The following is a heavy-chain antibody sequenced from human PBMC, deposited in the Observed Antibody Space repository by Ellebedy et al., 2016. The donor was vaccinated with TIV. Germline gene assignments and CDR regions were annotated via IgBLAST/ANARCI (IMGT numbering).Heavy chain of an antibody. D-gene: IGHD6-19*01. CDR2: FDPNGMAT. Sequence: ASVKVSCKTSGYTFTSYYVHWVRQAPGHGPEWVGMFDPNGMATAYAQKFQGRVTMTSDTSTSTVYMDMSSLRSDDTAVYYCARERGARVAGFDWWGQGTLVSVSS. J-gene: IGHJ4*02. CDR1: GYTFTSYY. V-gene: IGHV1-46*01. CDR3: ARERGARVAGFDW.